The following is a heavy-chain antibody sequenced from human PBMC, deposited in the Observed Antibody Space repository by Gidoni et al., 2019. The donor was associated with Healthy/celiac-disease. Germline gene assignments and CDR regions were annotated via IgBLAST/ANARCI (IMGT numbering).Heavy chain of an antibody. Sequence: EVQLVESGGGLIQPGGSLRLSCADPGFTVSSNYMSWVRQAPGTGLEWVSVIYSGGSTYYADSVKGRFTISRDNSKNTLYLQMNSLRAEDTAVYYCARDRPLDSSGYYYFYWGQGTLVTVSS. D-gene: IGHD3-22*01. CDR3: ARDRPLDSSGYYYFY. CDR2: IYSGGST. J-gene: IGHJ4*02. CDR1: GFTVSSNY. V-gene: IGHV3-53*01.